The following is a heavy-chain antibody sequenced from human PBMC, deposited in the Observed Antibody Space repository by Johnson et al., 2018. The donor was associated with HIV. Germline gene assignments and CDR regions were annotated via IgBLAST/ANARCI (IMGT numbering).Heavy chain of an antibody. Sequence: VQLVESGGGLVQPGRSLRLSCAASGFTFDDYAMHWVRQAPGKGLEWVSGISWNSGSIAYADSVKGRFTISRDNAKNSLYLQMNSLRAEDTAVYYCARDFRAENRLLWFGELQPDAFDIWGQGTMVTVSS. CDR2: ISWNSGSI. D-gene: IGHD3-10*01. J-gene: IGHJ3*02. V-gene: IGHV3-9*01. CDR1: GFTFDDYA. CDR3: ARDFRAENRLLWFGELQPDAFDI.